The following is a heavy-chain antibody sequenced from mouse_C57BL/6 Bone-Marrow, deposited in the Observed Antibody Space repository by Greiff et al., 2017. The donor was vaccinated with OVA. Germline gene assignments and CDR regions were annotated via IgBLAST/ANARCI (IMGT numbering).Heavy chain of an antibody. J-gene: IGHJ3*01. V-gene: IGHV5-12*01. CDR2: ISNGGGST. CDR1: GFTFSDYY. Sequence: DVKLVESGGGLVQPGGSLKLSCAASGFTFSDYYMYWVRQTPEKRLEWVAYISNGGGSTYYPDTVKGRFTISRDNAKNTLYLQMSRLKSEDTAMYYCARHAFAYWGQGTLVTVSA. CDR3: ARHAFAY.